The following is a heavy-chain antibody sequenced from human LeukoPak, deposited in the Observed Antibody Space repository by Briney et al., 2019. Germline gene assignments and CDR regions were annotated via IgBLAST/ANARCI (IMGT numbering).Heavy chain of an antibody. CDR3: ARGPYSSSPLWWFDP. Sequence: SETLSLTCTVSGGSISSYYWSWIRQPPGKGLEWIGNIYYSGSTNYNPSLKSRVTISVDTSKNQFSLKLSSVTAADTAVYYCARGPYSSSPLWWFDPWGQGTLVTVSS. V-gene: IGHV4-59*01. CDR2: IYYSGST. D-gene: IGHD6-6*01. J-gene: IGHJ5*02. CDR1: GGSISSYY.